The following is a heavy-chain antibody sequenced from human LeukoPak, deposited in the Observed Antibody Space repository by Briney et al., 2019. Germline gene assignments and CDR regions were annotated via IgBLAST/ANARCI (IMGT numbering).Heavy chain of an antibody. V-gene: IGHV5-51*01. CDR2: IYPGDSDT. CDR3: ARVDTAMVTPSGLYYYYGMDV. J-gene: IGHJ6*02. D-gene: IGHD5-18*01. CDR1: GYSFTSYW. Sequence: GESLKISCKGSGYSFTSYWIGWVRQMPGKGLEWMGIIYPGDSDTRYSPSFQGQVTISADKSISTAYLQWSSLKASDTAMYYCARVDTAMVTPSGLYYYYGMDVWGQGTTVTVSS.